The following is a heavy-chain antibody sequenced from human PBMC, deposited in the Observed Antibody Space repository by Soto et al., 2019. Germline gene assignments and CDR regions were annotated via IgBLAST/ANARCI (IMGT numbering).Heavy chain of an antibody. CDR3: AREPCISTSCYGLDYYYGMDV. J-gene: IGHJ6*02. CDR2: IIPIFGTA. CDR1: GGTFSSYA. V-gene: IGHV1-69*12. Sequence: QVQLVQSGAEVKKPGSSVKVSCKASGGTFSSYAISWVRQAPGQGLEWMGGIIPIFGTANYAQKFQGRVTITADESTSTAYMELSSLRSDDTAVYYCAREPCISTSCYGLDYYYGMDVWGQGTTVTVSS. D-gene: IGHD2-2*01.